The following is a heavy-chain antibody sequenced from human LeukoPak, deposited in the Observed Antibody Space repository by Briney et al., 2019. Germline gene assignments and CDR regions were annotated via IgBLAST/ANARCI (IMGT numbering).Heavy chain of an antibody. J-gene: IGHJ4*02. D-gene: IGHD3-10*01. CDR1: GGTFSSYP. CDR2: IIPMFDTA. CDR3: ARGHYYGSGSYNY. V-gene: IGHV1-69*06. Sequence: GSSVKVSCKASGGTFSSYPISWVRQAPGQGLEWMGGIIPMFDTADFAQKFQGRVTITADTSTSTAYMQLSSLRSEDTAVYYCARGHYYGSGSYNYWGQGTLVTVSS.